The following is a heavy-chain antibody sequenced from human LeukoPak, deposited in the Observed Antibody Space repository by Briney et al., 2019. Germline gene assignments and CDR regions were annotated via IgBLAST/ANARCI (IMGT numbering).Heavy chain of an antibody. CDR3: ARGDKQLVFNRNKGGFDP. V-gene: IGHV3-30*04. J-gene: IGHJ5*02. CDR1: GFTFSSYA. D-gene: IGHD6-13*01. Sequence: GGSLRLSCAASGFTFSSYAMHWVRQAPGKGLEWVTIISYDGSNKYYADSVKGRFTISRDNSKNTLYLQMNSLRTEDTAVYYCARGDKQLVFNRNKGGFDPWGQGTLVTVSS. CDR2: ISYDGSNK.